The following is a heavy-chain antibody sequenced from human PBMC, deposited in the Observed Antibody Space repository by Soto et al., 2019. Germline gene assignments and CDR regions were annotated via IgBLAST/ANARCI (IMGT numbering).Heavy chain of an antibody. Sequence: RRLSCAAAGFTFSSNWMSWVRQAPGKGLEWVANIKQDGSEEYYVDSVKGRFIISRDNAKNSVYLQMNSLRAEDTAVYYCARGVRFQNNVYYFDSWGQGTLVTVSS. CDR3: ARGVRFQNNVYYFDS. J-gene: IGHJ4*02. V-gene: IGHV3-7*04. D-gene: IGHD2-21*01. CDR1: GFTFSSNW. CDR2: IKQDGSEE.